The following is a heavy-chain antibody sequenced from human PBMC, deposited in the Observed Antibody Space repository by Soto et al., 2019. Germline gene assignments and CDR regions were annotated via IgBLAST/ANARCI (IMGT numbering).Heavy chain of an antibody. CDR3: ARRYSGGRAFDI. Sequence: QVQLVESGGGLVRPGESLRLSCAASKFTFSDYYMSWIRQAPGTGLEWVSYISSSGNTIYYADSVKGRFTISRDNAKNSLYLQMNSLRAEDTAVYYCARRYSGGRAFDICGQGTMVTVSS. CDR2: ISSSGNTI. D-gene: IGHD5-12*01. V-gene: IGHV3-11*01. J-gene: IGHJ3*02. CDR1: KFTFSDYY.